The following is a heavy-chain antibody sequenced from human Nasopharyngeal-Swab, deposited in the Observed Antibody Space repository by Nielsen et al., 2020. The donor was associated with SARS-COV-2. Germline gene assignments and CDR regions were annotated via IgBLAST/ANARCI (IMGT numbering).Heavy chain of an antibody. J-gene: IGHJ6*02. CDR3: AREDIEVVPAADGPYYYYYCGMDV. CDR1: GYTFTSYT. D-gene: IGHD2-2*01. CDR2: INAGNGNT. Sequence: ASVKVSCKASGYTFTSYTMHWVRQAPGQRLEWMGWINAGNGNTKYSQKFQGRVTITRDTSARTAYMELSSLRSEDTSVYYCAREDIEVVPAADGPYYYYYCGMDVWGQGTTVTVSS. V-gene: IGHV1-3*01.